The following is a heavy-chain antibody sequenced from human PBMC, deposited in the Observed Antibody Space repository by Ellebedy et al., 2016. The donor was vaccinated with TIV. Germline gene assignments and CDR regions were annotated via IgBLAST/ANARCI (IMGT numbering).Heavy chain of an antibody. CDR1: GFTFSVYY. CDR2: ISSSGNYT. D-gene: IGHD5-12*01. V-gene: IGHV3-11*06. Sequence: GESLKISCAASGFTFSVYYMSWVRQAPGKGQERVSCISSSGNYTKCADSLEGRFTIARDIAKNSLYLQMNSLTAEDTAVYYCARDQGSGYDSWSFDYWGQGALVTVSS. CDR3: ARDQGSGYDSWSFDY. J-gene: IGHJ4*02.